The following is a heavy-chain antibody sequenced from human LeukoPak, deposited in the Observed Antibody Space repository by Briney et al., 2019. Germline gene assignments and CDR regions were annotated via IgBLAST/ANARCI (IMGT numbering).Heavy chain of an antibody. J-gene: IGHJ4*02. V-gene: IGHV4-61*01. CDR1: GGSVSSANYY. CDR2: IFYSGIT. Sequence: SETLPLTCTVSGGSVSSANYYWSWIRQPPGKGLEWIGYIFYSGITKYNPSLKSRVTIAVDTSKNQFSLRLSSVTAADTAVYYCARMDTAMVVTVQEYWGQGTLVTVSS. CDR3: ARMDTAMVVTVQEY. D-gene: IGHD5-18*01.